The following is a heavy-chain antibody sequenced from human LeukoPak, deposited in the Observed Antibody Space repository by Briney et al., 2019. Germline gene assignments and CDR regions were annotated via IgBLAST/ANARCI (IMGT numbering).Heavy chain of an antibody. CDR3: ARGTRSVVVVPAASLDY. Sequence: ASVKVSCKASGYTFTGYYMYWVRQAPGQGLEWMGWINPNSGGTNYAQKFQGWVTMTRDTSISTAYVELNRLRSDDTAVYYCARGTRSVVVVPAASLDYWGQGTLVTVSS. V-gene: IGHV1-2*04. CDR2: INPNSGGT. CDR1: GYTFTGYY. D-gene: IGHD2-2*01. J-gene: IGHJ4*02.